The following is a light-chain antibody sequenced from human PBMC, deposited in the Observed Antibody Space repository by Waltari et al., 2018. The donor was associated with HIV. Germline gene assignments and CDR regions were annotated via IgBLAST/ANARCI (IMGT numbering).Light chain of an antibody. CDR1: QTISRY. V-gene: IGKV1-39*01. Sequence: DIQMTQSPSSLSASVRDRVTISCRASQTISRYLNWYQQKPGRPPKVLIYAASTLESGVPSRFSGSGSGTDFSLTINGLQAEDSAIYFCQQTFSVPLTFGGGTKLEI. CDR2: AAS. J-gene: IGKJ4*01. CDR3: QQTFSVPLT.